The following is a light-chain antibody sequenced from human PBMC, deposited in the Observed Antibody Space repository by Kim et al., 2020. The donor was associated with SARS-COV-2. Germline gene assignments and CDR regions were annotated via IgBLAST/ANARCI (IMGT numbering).Light chain of an antibody. Sequence: GQIVITSCGGSAYNIANYYVYWYQQLPATAPKLLIYKSSQRPSGVPDRFSGSKSGTSASLAISGLRSEDEADYYCPSCDDSLGGRVFGGGTQLTVL. CDR2: KSS. CDR3: PSCDDSLGGRV. CDR1: AYNIANYY. J-gene: IGLJ3*02. V-gene: IGLV1-47*01.